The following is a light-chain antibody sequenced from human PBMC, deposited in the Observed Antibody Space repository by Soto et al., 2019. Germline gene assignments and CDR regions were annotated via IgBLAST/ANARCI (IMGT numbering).Light chain of an antibody. V-gene: IGLV4-69*01. CDR2: FNSDGSH. CDR1: SGHSSYA. J-gene: IGLJ2*01. CDR3: QTWGTGIVV. Sequence: QLVLTQSPSASASLGASVKLTCTLSSGHSSYAIAWHQQQPEKGPRYLMKFNSDGSHSKGDGIPDCFSGSSSGAERYLTISSLQSEDEADYYCQTWGTGIVVFGGGTKLTVL.